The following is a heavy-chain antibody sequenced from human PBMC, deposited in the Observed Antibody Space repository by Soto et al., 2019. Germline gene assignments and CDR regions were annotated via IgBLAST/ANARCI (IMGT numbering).Heavy chain of an antibody. CDR1: GGSISSYY. CDR2: IYYSGST. CDR3: ARNKGSPRGYYYYGMDV. Sequence: SETLSLTCTVSGGSISSYYWSWIRQPPGKGLEWIGYIYYSGSTNYNPSLKSRVTISVDTSKNQFSLKLSSVTAADTAVYYCARNKGSPRGYYYYGMDVWGQGTTVTVS. J-gene: IGHJ6*02. V-gene: IGHV4-59*01. D-gene: IGHD3-10*01.